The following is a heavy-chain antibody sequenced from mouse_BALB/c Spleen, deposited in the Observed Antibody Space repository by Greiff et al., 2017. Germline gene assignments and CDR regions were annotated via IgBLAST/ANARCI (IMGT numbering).Heavy chain of an antibody. CDR3: VRSTMITTGPFAY. CDR2: IRSKSNNYAT. D-gene: IGHD2-4*01. CDR1: GFTFNTYA. V-gene: IGHV10-1*02. Sequence: EVQLVESGGGLVQPKGSLKLSCAASGFTFNTYAMNWVRQAPGKGLEWVARIRSKSNNYATYYADSVKDRFTISRDDSQSMLYLQMNNLKTEDTAMYYCVRSTMITTGPFAYWGQGTLVTVSA. J-gene: IGHJ3*01.